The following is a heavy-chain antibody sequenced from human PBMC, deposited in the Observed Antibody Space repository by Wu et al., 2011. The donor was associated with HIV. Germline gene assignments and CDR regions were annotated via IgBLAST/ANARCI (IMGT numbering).Heavy chain of an antibody. J-gene: IGHJ6*03. CDR2: INPSGGST. V-gene: IGHV1-46*01. CDR3: ARSRVRGPRXFPLITYYYYYMDV. CDR1: GYTFTSYY. D-gene: IGHD3-10*01. Sequence: QVQLVQSGAEVKKPGASVKVSCKASGYTFTSYYMHWVRQAPGQGLEWMGIINPSGGSTSNAQKFQGRVTMTRDTSTSTVYMELSSLRSEDTAVYFXARSRVRGPRXFPLITYYYYYMDVSGQRATVTVS.